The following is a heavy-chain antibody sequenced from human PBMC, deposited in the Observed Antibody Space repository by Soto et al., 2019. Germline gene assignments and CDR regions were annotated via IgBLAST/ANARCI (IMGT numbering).Heavy chain of an antibody. D-gene: IGHD1-26*01. J-gene: IGHJ4*02. CDR3: ARTYSGTYPPPYYFDS. CDR1: GYSFTKYW. Sequence: EVQLAQSGAEVKKPGESLKISCQGSGYSFTKYWIGWVRQMPGKGMEWMGIIYPGDSDARYSPSFHGQVIISADKSINTAYLQWSSLQASDTAIYYCARTYSGTYPPPYYFDSWGQGTLVTVSS. V-gene: IGHV5-51*01. CDR2: IYPGDSDA.